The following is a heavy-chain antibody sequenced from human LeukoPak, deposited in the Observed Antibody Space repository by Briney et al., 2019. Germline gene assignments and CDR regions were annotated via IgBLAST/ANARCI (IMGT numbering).Heavy chain of an antibody. Sequence: SETLSLTCTVSGGSITDYYYNWIRQPPGQGQGLEWIGFISPGGNTNYNPSLKSRASISVDKSKNQCSLTVTSVAAADTPMYYCARLAIRSTWYFDLWGRGTLVTVSS. CDR1: GGSITDYY. CDR3: ARLAIRSTWYFDL. CDR2: ISPGGNT. D-gene: IGHD3-10*01. V-gene: IGHV4-4*09. J-gene: IGHJ2*01.